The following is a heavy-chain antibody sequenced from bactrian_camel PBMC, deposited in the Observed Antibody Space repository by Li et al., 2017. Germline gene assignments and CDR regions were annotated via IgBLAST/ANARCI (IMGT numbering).Heavy chain of an antibody. J-gene: IGHJ4*01. D-gene: IGHD1*01. Sequence: HVQLVESGGGLVQPRGSLRLSCAASGFTISIYVMSWVRQAPGKGLEWVSSNSYYADAVKGRFTFSRDNAKNTLYLQMNSLKTEDTAVYYCAADRAVLGAYNYWGQGTQVTVS. CDR3: AADRAVLGAYNY. CDR1: GFTISIYV. CDR2: SNS. V-gene: IGHV3-2*01.